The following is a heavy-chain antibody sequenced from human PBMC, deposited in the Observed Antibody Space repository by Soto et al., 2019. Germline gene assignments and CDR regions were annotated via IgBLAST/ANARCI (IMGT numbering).Heavy chain of an antibody. V-gene: IGHV4-34*01. Sequence: VQLQQWGAGLLKPSETLSLTCAVYGGSFSGYYWSWIRQPPGKGLEWIGEINHSGSTNYNPSLKSRVTISVDTSKNQFSLKLSSVTAADTAVYYYARGRCAVWGSYRPTYYYYGMDVWGQGTTVTVSS. J-gene: IGHJ6*02. CDR1: GGSFSGYY. D-gene: IGHD3-16*02. CDR2: INHSGST. CDR3: ARGRCAVWGSYRPTYYYYGMDV.